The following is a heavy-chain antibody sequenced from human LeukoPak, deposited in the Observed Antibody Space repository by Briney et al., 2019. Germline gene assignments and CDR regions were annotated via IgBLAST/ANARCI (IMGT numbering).Heavy chain of an antibody. CDR1: GFTFSSYT. J-gene: IGHJ4*02. Sequence: GGSLRLSCAASGFTFSSYTMNWVRQPPGKGLEWVSAISGSGGSTYYADSVKGRFTISRDNSKNTLYLQMNSLRAEDTAVYYCAKDPTYYYDSSGYYYFDYWGQGTLVTVSS. D-gene: IGHD3-22*01. CDR3: AKDPTYYYDSSGYYYFDY. V-gene: IGHV3-23*01. CDR2: ISGSGGST.